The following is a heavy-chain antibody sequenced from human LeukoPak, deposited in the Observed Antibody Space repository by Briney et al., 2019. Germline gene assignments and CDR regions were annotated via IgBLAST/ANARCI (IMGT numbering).Heavy chain of an antibody. Sequence: SETLSLTCSVSGVSISSSGYYWGWIRQPPGKGLEWIGSFYYSGSTYYNPSLKSRVTLSVDTSRNQISLKLNSVTAPDTAVYYCARGWFGELLGYFDPWGQGTLVTVSS. CDR3: ARGWFGELLGYFDP. V-gene: IGHV4-39*01. D-gene: IGHD3-10*01. CDR1: GVSISSSGYY. J-gene: IGHJ5*02. CDR2: FYYSGST.